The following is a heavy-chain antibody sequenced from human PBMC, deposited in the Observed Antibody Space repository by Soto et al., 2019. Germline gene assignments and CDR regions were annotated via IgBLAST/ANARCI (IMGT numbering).Heavy chain of an antibody. Sequence: GGSLRLSCAASGFTFSSYSLSWVRQAPGKGLEWVSTMSGSGGSTYYADSVKGRFAISRDNSKNTLFMQMNSLRAEDTALYYCAKEGLSGYYYFDYWGQGALVTVSS. CDR2: MSGSGGST. CDR3: AKEGLSGYYYFDY. V-gene: IGHV3-23*01. D-gene: IGHD2-2*03. CDR1: GFTFSSYS. J-gene: IGHJ4*02.